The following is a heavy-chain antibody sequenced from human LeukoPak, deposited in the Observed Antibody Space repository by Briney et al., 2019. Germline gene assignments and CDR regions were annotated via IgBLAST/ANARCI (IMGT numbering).Heavy chain of an antibody. CDR1: GGSISSYY. Sequence: SETLSLTCTVSGGSISSYYWSWIRQPPGKGLEWIGYIYYSGSTNYNPSLKSRVTISVDTSKNQFSLKLSSVTAADTAVYYCARVRYDILTGYYQDNWGQGTLVTVSS. CDR3: ARVRYDILTGYYQDN. J-gene: IGHJ4*02. CDR2: IYYSGST. D-gene: IGHD3-9*01. V-gene: IGHV4-59*01.